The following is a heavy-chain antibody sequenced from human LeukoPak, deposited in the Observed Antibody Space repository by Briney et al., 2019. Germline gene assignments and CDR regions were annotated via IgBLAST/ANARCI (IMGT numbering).Heavy chain of an antibody. CDR1: GYTFTGYY. D-gene: IGHD6-13*01. Sequence: ASVKVSCKASGYTFTGYYTHWVRQAPGQGLEWMGWINPNSGGTNYAQKFQGRVTMTRDTSISTAYMELSRLRSDDTAVYYCARGRYSSSWDTPPEGVDPWGQGTLVTVSS. CDR3: ARGRYSSSWDTPPEGVDP. V-gene: IGHV1-2*02. CDR2: INPNSGGT. J-gene: IGHJ5*02.